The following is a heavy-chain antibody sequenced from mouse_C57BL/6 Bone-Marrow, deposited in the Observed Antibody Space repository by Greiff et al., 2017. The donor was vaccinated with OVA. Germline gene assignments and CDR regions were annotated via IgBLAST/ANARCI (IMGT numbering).Heavy chain of an antibody. J-gene: IGHJ3*01. Sequence: EVQGVESGPELVKPGASVKMSCKASGYTFTDYNMHWVKQSHGKSLEWIGYINPNNGGTSYNQKFKGKATLTVNKSSSTAYMELRSLTSEDSAVYYCARDYYGRGFAYWGQGTLVTVSA. V-gene: IGHV1-22*01. CDR1: GYTFTDYN. CDR3: ARDYYGRGFAY. D-gene: IGHD1-1*01. CDR2: INPNNGGT.